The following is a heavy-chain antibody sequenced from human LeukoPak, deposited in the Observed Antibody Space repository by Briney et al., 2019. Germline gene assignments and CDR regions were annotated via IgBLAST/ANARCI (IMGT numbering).Heavy chain of an antibody. CDR3: ARGIRCSGGSCYSLDY. CDR1: GFTFSGYD. Sequence: GGSLRLSCAASGFTFSGYDMHWVRQATGKGLEWVSAIGTAGDTYYPGSVKGRFTISRENAKNSLYLQMNSLRAGDTAVYYCARGIRCSGGSCYSLDYWGQGTLVTVSS. J-gene: IGHJ4*02. CDR2: IGTAGDT. D-gene: IGHD2-15*01. V-gene: IGHV3-13*01.